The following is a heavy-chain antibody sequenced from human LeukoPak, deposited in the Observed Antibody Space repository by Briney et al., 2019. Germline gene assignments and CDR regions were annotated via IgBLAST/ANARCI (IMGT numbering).Heavy chain of an antibody. CDR3: ARLVAGGFYAGGYMDV. D-gene: IGHD1-14*01. V-gene: IGHV5-51*01. CDR1: GYSFTKYW. CDR2: IYPGDSDT. J-gene: IGHJ6*03. Sequence: KLGESLKISCKGSGYSFTKYWIGWVRQMPGKGLEWMGIIYPGDSDTRYSPSFQGQVTISADKSISTAYLQWSSLKASDTAMYYCARLVAGGFYAGGYMDVWGKGTTVTVSS.